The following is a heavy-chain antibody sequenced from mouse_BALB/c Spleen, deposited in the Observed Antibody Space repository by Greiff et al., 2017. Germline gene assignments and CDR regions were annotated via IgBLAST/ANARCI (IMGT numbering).Heavy chain of an antibody. Sequence: EVQLVESGGGLVKPGGSLKLSCAASGFTFSSYGMSWVRQTPDKRLEWVATISSGGSYTYYPDSVKGRFTISRDNAKNTLYLQMSSLKSEDTAMYYCARQRGCFDYWGQGTTLTVSS. CDR3: ARQRGCFDY. CDR1: GFTFSSYG. J-gene: IGHJ2*01. V-gene: IGHV5-6*01. CDR2: ISSGGSYT.